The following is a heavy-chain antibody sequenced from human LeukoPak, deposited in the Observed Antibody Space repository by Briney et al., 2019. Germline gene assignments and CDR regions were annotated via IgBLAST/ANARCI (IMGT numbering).Heavy chain of an antibody. J-gene: IGHJ6*02. Sequence: GGSLRLSCAASGFTFDDYAMHWVRQAPGKGLEWVSGISWNSGSIGYADSVKGRFTISRDNAKNSLYLQMNSLRAEDTALYYCAKGCGSCYHYYYYGMDVWGQGTTVTVSS. V-gene: IGHV3-9*01. CDR1: GFTFDDYA. CDR3: AKGCGSCYHYYYYGMDV. CDR2: ISWNSGSI. D-gene: IGHD2-15*01.